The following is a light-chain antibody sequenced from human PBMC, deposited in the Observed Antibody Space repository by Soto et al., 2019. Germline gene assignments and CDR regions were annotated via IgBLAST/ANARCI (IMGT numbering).Light chain of an antibody. CDR1: SSDVGGYNY. CDR3: SSYTSRSPLV. V-gene: IGLV2-14*01. J-gene: IGLJ2*01. Sequence: QSVLTQPASVSRSPGQSITISCTGTSSDVGGYNYVSWYQQHPGKAPKLMIYDVSNRPSGVSNRFSGSKSGNTASLTISGLQAEDETDYYCSSYTSRSPLVFGGGTNVTVL. CDR2: DVS.